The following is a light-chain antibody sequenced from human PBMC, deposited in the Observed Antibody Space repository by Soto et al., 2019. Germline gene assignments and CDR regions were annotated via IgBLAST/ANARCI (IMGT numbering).Light chain of an antibody. J-gene: IGKJ1*01. Sequence: EIVLTQSPATLSLSPGERAALSCRASQGVGRFLAWYQQKPGQAPRLLIYDASNRATGIPARFSGSGSETDFTLAIDNLEPEDFATYYCQHSTTFGQGTKVEIK. CDR2: DAS. CDR3: QHSTT. V-gene: IGKV3-11*01. CDR1: QGVGRF.